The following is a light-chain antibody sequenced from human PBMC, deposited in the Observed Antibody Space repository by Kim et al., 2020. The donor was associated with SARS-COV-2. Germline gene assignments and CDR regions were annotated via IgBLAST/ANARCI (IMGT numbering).Light chain of an antibody. CDR1: SSDIGAYDY. CDR2: AVS. CDR3: NSFASSSTWL. V-gene: IGLV2-14*03. Sequence: GQSITISCTGTSSDIGAYDYISWYQQHPGKAPKLMIHAVSQRPSGVSDRFSGSKSGNTASLTISGLQAEDEADYYCNSFASSSTWLFGGGTKLTVL. J-gene: IGLJ2*01.